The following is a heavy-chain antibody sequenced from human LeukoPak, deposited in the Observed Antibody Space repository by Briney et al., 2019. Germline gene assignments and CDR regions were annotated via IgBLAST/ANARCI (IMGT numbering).Heavy chain of an antibody. V-gene: IGHV3-21*04. Sequence: GGSLRLSCAASGFTFSSYSMNWVRQAPGKGLEWVSSISSSSSYIYYADSVKGRFTISRDNSKNTLYLQMYSLRAEDTAVYYCAKGPPGVAAAANDYWGQGTLVTVSS. J-gene: IGHJ4*02. D-gene: IGHD6-13*01. CDR2: ISSSSSYI. CDR3: AKGPPGVAAAANDY. CDR1: GFTFSSYS.